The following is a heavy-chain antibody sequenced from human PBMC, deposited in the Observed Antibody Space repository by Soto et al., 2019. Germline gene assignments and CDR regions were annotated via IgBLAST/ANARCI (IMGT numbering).Heavy chain of an antibody. CDR1: GFTFISSA. V-gene: IGHV1-58*02. J-gene: IGHJ6*03. CDR3: AVSNCGGDCYGGYYYMDV. D-gene: IGHD2-21*01. CDR2: IVVGSGNT. Sequence: QMQLVQSGPEVKKPGTSVKVSCKASGFTFISSAMQWVRQARGQRREWIGWIVVGSGNTNYAKKFQERVTITRDMSTSTAYMELSSLRFEDTAVYYCAVSNCGGDCYGGYYYMDVWGKGTTVTVSS.